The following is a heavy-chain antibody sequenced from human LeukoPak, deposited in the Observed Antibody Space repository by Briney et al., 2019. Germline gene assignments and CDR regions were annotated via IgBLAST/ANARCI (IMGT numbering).Heavy chain of an antibody. J-gene: IGHJ4*02. CDR1: GFIFSSYW. D-gene: IGHD3-16*01. CDR3: ARVIVGDTQFGRAVDY. V-gene: IGHV3-7*01. CDR2: IKQDGSEK. Sequence: GGSLRLSCAASGFIFSSYWMSWVRQAPGKGLEWVANIKQDGSEKYYVDSVKGRFTISRDNAKNSLYLQMNSLRAEDTAVYYCARVIVGDTQFGRAVDYWGQGTLVTVSS.